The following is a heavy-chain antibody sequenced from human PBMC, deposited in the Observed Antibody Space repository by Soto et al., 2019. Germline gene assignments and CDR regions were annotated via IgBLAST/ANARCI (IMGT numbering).Heavy chain of an antibody. CDR3: ARDFSCYYDSRGLYSH. D-gene: IGHD3-22*01. CDR1: GGSISRGGYY. Sequence: PSEKLCLTCTVSGGSISRGGYYWSWIRQHPGKGLEWIGYIYYSGSTYYNPSLKSRVTISVDTSKNQFSLKLSSVTAADTAVYYCARDFSCYYDSRGLYSHCGQGTLV. J-gene: IGHJ1*01. CDR2: IYYSGST. V-gene: IGHV4-31*03.